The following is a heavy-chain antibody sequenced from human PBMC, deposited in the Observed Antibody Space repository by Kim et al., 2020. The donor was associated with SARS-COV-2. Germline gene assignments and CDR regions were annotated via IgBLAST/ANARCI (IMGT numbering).Heavy chain of an antibody. J-gene: IGHJ4*02. CDR3: AKGAAPPDYYFDY. Sequence: GGSLRLSCAASGFTFSSYGMHWVRQAPGKGLEWVAVISYDGSNKYYADSVKGRFTISRDNSKNTLYLQMNSLRAEDTAVYYCAKGAAPPDYYFDYWGQGTLVTVSS. CDR1: GFTFSSYG. CDR2: ISYDGSNK. D-gene: IGHD6-6*01. V-gene: IGHV3-30*18.